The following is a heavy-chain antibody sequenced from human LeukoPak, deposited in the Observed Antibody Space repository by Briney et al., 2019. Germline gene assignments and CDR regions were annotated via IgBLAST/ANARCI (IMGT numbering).Heavy chain of an antibody. Sequence: SETLSLTCAVYGGSFSGYYWSWIRQPPGKGLEWIGEINHSGSTNYNPSLKSRVTISVDTSKNQFSLKLSSVTAADTAVYYCARVNGYGGMYYYGMDVWGQGTTVTVSS. D-gene: IGHD4-23*01. V-gene: IGHV4-34*01. CDR3: ARVNGYGGMYYYGMDV. CDR1: GGSFSGYY. J-gene: IGHJ6*02. CDR2: INHSGST.